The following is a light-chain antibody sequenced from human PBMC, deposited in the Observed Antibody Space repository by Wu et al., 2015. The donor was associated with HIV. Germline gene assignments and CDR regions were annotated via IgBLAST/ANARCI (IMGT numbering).Light chain of an antibody. CDR2: GAS. CDR1: QNINTL. CDR3: QQSYGPIFT. Sequence: DIQLTQFPSSLSASEGDRLTITCRASQNINTLLHWYQQRPGEAPKLLIYGASILQGGVPSRFSGSGSGTDFTLTINSLQPDDFATYFCQQSYGPIFTFGPGTKVDIK. J-gene: IGKJ3*01. V-gene: IGKV1-39*01.